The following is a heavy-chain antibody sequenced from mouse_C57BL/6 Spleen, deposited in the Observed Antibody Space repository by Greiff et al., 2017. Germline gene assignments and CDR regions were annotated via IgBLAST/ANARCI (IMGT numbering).Heavy chain of an antibody. V-gene: IGHV1-9*01. D-gene: IGHD2-2*01. J-gene: IGHJ2*01. CDR3: ASWGLRLSFGC. CDR1: GYTFTAYW. CDR2: ILPGSGST. Sequence: QVQLQQSGAELMKPGASVKLSCKATGYTFTAYWIEWVKQRPGQGLEWIGKILPGSGSTKYNEKFKGKATFTADTSSNTAYMQLSRLTTEDSAIYYCASWGLRLSFGCWGQGTTLTVSS.